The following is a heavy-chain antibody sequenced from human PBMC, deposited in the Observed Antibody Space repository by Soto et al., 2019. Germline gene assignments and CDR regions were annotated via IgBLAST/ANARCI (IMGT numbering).Heavy chain of an antibody. CDR3: AKDLLGWYQLPTTVDY. Sequence: PGGSLRLSCAASGFTFSSYGMHWVRQAPGKGLEWVAVISYDGSNKYYADSVKGRFTISRDNSKNTLYLQMNSLRAEDTAVYYCAKDLLGWYQLPTTVDYWGQGTLVTVSS. CDR2: ISYDGSNK. D-gene: IGHD2-2*01. V-gene: IGHV3-30*18. J-gene: IGHJ4*02. CDR1: GFTFSSYG.